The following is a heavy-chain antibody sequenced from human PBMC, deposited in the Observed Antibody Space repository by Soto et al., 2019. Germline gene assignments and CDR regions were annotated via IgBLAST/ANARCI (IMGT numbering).Heavy chain of an antibody. CDR1: GYTFSGYY. V-gene: IGHV1-2*04. CDR2: INPNSGGT. CDR3: ARTPKLTTETPARYGMEV. D-gene: IGHD4-4*01. Sequence: QVPLVQSGAEVKKPGASVKVSCKASGYTFSGYYMHWVRQAPGQGLEWMGWINPNSGGTNYAHKFQDWVTMTRDPSISTADMELSRLRSEDTAVYYCARTPKLTTETPARYGMEVWGQGTTVTVSS. J-gene: IGHJ6*02.